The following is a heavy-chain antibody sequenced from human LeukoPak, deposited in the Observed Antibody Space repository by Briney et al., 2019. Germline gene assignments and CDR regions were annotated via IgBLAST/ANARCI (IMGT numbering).Heavy chain of an antibody. CDR3: ARDKSSPYLT. V-gene: IGHV3-48*04. D-gene: IGHD2-2*02. Sequence: GGSLRLSCAASGFAFSNYAMHWVRQAPGKGLEWVSYISSSSSTIYYADSVKGRFTISRDNAKNSLYLQMNSLRAEDTAVYYCARDKSSPYLTWGQGTMVTVSS. CDR1: GFAFSNYA. CDR2: ISSSSSTI. J-gene: IGHJ3*01.